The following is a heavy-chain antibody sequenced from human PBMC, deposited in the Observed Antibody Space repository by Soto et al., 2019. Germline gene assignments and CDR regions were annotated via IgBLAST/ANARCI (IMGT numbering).Heavy chain of an antibody. D-gene: IGHD4-4*01. J-gene: IGHJ3*02. CDR3: ARHPHSMDAFDI. V-gene: IGHV5-10-1*01. Sequence: GDSLKISCKGSGYSFTSYWISWVRQMPGKGLEWMGRIDPSDSYTNYSPSFQGHVTISADKSISTAYLQWSSLKASDTAMYYCARHPHSMDAFDIWGQGTMVTVSS. CDR2: IDPSDSYT. CDR1: GYSFTSYW.